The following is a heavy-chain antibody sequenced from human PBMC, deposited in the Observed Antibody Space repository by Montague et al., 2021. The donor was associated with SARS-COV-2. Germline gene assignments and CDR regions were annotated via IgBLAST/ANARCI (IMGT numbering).Heavy chain of an antibody. CDR1: GLTFSGYS. CDR3: ATSYGSVVSYYYYGMDV. CDR2: ISRSSSYI. Sequence: SLRLSCAASGLTFSGYSMNWVRQAPGKGLEWVSSISRSSSYIYYADSVKGRLTISRDNAKNSLYLQMNSLRAEDTAVYFCATSYGSVVSYYYYGMDVWGQGTTVTVSS. V-gene: IGHV3-21*01. J-gene: IGHJ6*02. D-gene: IGHD5-18*01.